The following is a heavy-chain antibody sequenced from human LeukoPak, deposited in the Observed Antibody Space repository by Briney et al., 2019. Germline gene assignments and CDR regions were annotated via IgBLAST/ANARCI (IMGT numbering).Heavy chain of an antibody. CDR1: GFNFDIFA. CDR2: LGRSGGSK. V-gene: IGHV3-23*01. CDR3: AKGEMATSN. J-gene: IGHJ4*02. Sequence: PGGSLRLSCVASGFNFDIFAMSWVRQSPGGGLEWVASLGRSGGSKNYADSVKGRFTISRDNSKNTSFLQMNSLRVEDSAIYYCAKGEMATSNWGQGTLVTVSS. D-gene: IGHD5-24*01.